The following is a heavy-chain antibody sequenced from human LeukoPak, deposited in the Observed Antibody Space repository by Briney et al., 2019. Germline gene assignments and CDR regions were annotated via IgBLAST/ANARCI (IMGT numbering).Heavy chain of an antibody. CDR3: ARETLAGFDY. Sequence: GGSLRLSCAASGFSFSSYSMNWVRQAPGKGLEWVSVIYAGGTTYYADSVKGRFTISRDNSKNTVYLQINSLSAEDTAIYYCARETLAGFDYWGQGTLVTVSS. V-gene: IGHV3-53*01. CDR2: IYAGGTT. CDR1: GFSFSSYS. J-gene: IGHJ4*02. D-gene: IGHD6-19*01.